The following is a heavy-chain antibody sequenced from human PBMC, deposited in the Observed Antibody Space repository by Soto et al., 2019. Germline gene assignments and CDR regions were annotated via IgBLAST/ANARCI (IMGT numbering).Heavy chain of an antibody. D-gene: IGHD6-6*01. Sequence: SQTLSLTCAISGDSVSSNSAAWNWIRQSPSRGLEWLGRTYYRSKWYNDYAVSVKSRITINPDTSKNQFSLQLNSVTPEDTAVYYCARDLAVGYSSSSGNWFDPWGQGTLVSVPQ. CDR2: TYYRSKWYN. CDR1: GDSVSSNSAA. CDR3: ARDLAVGYSSSSGNWFDP. J-gene: IGHJ5*02. V-gene: IGHV6-1*01.